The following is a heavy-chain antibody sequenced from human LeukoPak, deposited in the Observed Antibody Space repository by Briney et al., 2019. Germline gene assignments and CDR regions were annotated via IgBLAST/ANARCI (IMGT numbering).Heavy chain of an antibody. Sequence: SGTQSLTCAVSGASISNSSWWSWVRQPPGKGLEWIGEISPSGSTNYNPSLKSRVTMSVDMSKNQFSLNLSSVTAADTAVYYCARDDNWLFDRWGQGTLVTVSS. CDR1: GASISNSSW. D-gene: IGHD1-20*01. CDR3: ARDDNWLFDR. V-gene: IGHV4-4*02. J-gene: IGHJ4*02. CDR2: ISPSGST.